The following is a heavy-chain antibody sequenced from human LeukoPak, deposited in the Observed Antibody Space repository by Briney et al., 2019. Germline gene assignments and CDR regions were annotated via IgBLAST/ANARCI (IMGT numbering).Heavy chain of an antibody. V-gene: IGHV1-2*02. J-gene: IGHJ3*02. CDR2: INPNRGGT. CDR1: GYTFTGYY. Sequence: ASVTVSCKASGYTFTGYYMHWVRQAPGQGLEWMGWINPNRGGTNYAQKLQGRVTMTRDTSISTAYMELSRLRSDDTAVYYCARDASITMVRLDIWGQGTMVTVSS. D-gene: IGHD3-10*01. CDR3: ARDASITMVRLDI.